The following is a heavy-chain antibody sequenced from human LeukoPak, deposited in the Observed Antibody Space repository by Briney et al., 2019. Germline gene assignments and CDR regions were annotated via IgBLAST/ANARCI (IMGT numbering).Heavy chain of an antibody. J-gene: IGHJ4*02. D-gene: IGHD6-19*01. CDR1: GGSISSYY. CDR3: AREYTLYRSGWFLDY. Sequence: SETLSLTCTVSGGSISSYYWSWIRQPPGKGLEWIGSIDYSGSTYYNPSLKSRATISIDTSKNQFSLNLTSVTAADTAVYYCAREYTLYRSGWFLDYWGQGTVVTVSS. CDR2: IDYSGST. V-gene: IGHV4-39*07.